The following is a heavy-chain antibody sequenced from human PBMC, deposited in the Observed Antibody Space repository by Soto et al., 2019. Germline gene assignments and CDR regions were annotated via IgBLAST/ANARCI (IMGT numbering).Heavy chain of an antibody. CDR3: ARPNYYDSSGYESDYYYGMDV. V-gene: IGHV5-10-1*01. CDR2: IDPSDSYT. CDR1: GYSFTSYW. D-gene: IGHD3-22*01. Sequence: GESLKISCKGSGYSFTSYWISWVRQMPGKGLEWMGRIDPSDSYTNYSPSFQGHVTISADKSISTAYLQWSSLKASDTAMYYCARPNYYDSSGYESDYYYGMDVWGQGTTVTVSS. J-gene: IGHJ6*02.